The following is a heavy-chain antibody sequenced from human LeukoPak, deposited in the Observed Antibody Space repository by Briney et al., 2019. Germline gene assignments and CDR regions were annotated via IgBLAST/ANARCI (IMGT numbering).Heavy chain of an antibody. Sequence: SETLSLTCTVSGGSISSGGYYWSWIRQHPGKGLEWIGYIYYSGSTYYSPSLKSRVTISVDTSKNQFSLKLSSVTAADTAEYYCASSGASGYYTSHYFDYWGQGTLVTVSS. V-gene: IGHV4-31*03. CDR3: ASSGASGYYTSHYFDY. CDR1: GGSISSGGYY. J-gene: IGHJ4*02. D-gene: IGHD3-3*01. CDR2: IYYSGST.